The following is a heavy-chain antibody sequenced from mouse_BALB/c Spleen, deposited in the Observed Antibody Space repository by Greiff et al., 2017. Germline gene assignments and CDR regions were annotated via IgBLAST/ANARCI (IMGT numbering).Heavy chain of an antibody. Sequence: EVQLQQSGTVLARPGASVKMSCKASGYSFTSYWMHWVKQRPGQGLEWIGAIYPGNSDTSYNQKFKGKAKLTAVTSASTAYMELSSLTNEDSAVYYCTRVGYYYGSSPFDYWGQGTTLTVSS. J-gene: IGHJ2*01. V-gene: IGHV1-5*01. CDR2: IYPGNSDT. D-gene: IGHD1-1*01. CDR3: TRVGYYYGSSPFDY. CDR1: GYSFTSYW.